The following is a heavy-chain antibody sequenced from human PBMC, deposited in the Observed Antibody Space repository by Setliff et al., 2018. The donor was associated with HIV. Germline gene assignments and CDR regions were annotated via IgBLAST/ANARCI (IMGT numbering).Heavy chain of an antibody. J-gene: IGHJ4*02. CDR1: GFTFSSYW. V-gene: IGHV3-23*01. CDR2: ISDTGDYI. CDR3: AKDPPGFSHFLDY. Sequence: GGSLRLSCAASGFTFSSYWMHWVRQAPGKGLVWVSAISDTGDYIYYADSVKGRFTISRDNSADTVYLQMTGLRVEDTAVYFCAKDPPGFSHFLDYWGQGAVVTVSS.